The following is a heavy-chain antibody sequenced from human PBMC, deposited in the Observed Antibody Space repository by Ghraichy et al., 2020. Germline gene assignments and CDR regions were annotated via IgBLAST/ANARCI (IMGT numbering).Heavy chain of an antibody. Sequence: GESLNISCAASGFTFSSYAMSWVRQAPGKGLEWVSAISGSGGSTYYADSVKGRFTISRDNSKNTLYLQMNSLRAEDTAVYYCAKVGSGWYGVDYWGQGTLVTVSS. CDR1: GFTFSSYA. D-gene: IGHD6-19*01. CDR2: ISGSGGST. V-gene: IGHV3-23*01. CDR3: AKVGSGWYGVDY. J-gene: IGHJ4*02.